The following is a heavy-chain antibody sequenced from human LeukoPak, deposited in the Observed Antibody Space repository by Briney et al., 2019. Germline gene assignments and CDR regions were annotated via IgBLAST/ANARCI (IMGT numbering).Heavy chain of an antibody. D-gene: IGHD1-26*01. Sequence: PGGSLRLSCAASGFTFSSYAMSWVRQAPGKGLEWVSAISGSGGSTYYADSVKGRFTISRDNSKNTLYLQMNSLRVEDTAVYYCAKGTHNSGSYRSGAFDIWGQGTMVTVSS. CDR3: AKGTHNSGSYRSGAFDI. CDR1: GFTFSSYA. V-gene: IGHV3-23*01. CDR2: ISGSGGST. J-gene: IGHJ3*02.